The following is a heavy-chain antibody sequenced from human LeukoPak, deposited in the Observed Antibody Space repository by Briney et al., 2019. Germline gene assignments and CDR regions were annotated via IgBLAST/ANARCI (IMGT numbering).Heavy chain of an antibody. CDR3: ARDRYHYDSSAYYIVSFFDY. D-gene: IGHD3-22*01. CDR2: IYYSGST. Sequence: PSETLSLTCTVSGGSISSSSYSWGWIRQPPGKGLEWIGHIYYSGSTYYNPSLKGRVTISVDTSKNQFSLKLSSVTAADTAVYYCARDRYHYDSSAYYIVSFFDYWGQGALVTVSS. CDR1: GGSISSSSYS. J-gene: IGHJ4*02. V-gene: IGHV4-39*07.